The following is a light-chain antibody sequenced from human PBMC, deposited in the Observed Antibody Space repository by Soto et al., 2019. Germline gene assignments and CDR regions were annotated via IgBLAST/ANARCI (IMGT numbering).Light chain of an antibody. J-gene: IGKJ2*01. V-gene: IGKV3D-15*01. Sequence: EIVMTQSPATLSVSPGERATLSCRASQSVSSNLAWYQQKPGQAPRLLIYGASIRATGIPARFSGSGSGTEFTLTISSLQSEDFAVYYCQQYNNWLYTFGQGTKVDIK. CDR3: QQYNNWLYT. CDR2: GAS. CDR1: QSVSSN.